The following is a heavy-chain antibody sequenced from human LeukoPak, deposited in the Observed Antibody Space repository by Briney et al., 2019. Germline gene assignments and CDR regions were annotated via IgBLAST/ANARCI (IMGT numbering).Heavy chain of an antibody. CDR2: IYYSGYT. CDR1: GGSMSPYY. J-gene: IGHJ6*02. D-gene: IGHD4-17*01. Sequence: SETLSLTCTVSGGSMSPYYWSWIRQPPGKGLEWIGYIYYSGYTTYNPSLKSRVTISVETSKKKFSLKLSSVTAADTAMYYCARDYGRNAMDVWGQGTTVTVSS. V-gene: IGHV4-59*01. CDR3: ARDYGRNAMDV.